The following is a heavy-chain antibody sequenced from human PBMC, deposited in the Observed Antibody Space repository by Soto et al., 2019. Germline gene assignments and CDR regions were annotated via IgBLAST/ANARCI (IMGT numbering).Heavy chain of an antibody. Sequence: QPGGSLRLSCAASGFSIDDFSIHWVRQAPWKGLEWVSSISWDSVKIGYADSVTGRFSVSRDNAKNSLFLQMSSLKPEDTAFYFWAKDNPGRYGYYEYTWFEPWVQRALVPVSS. D-gene: IGHD5-18*01. CDR3: AKDNPGRYGYYEYTWFEP. CDR1: GFSIDDFS. J-gene: IGHJ5*02. CDR2: ISWDSVKI. V-gene: IGHV3-9*01.